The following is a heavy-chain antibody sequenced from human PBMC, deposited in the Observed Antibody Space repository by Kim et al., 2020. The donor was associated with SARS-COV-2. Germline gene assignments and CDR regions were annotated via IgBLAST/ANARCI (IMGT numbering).Heavy chain of an antibody. CDR2: INQGGRVK. J-gene: IGHJ4*02. Sequence: GGSLRLSCAASGFTFSSYWMSWVRQAPGKGLEWVANINQGGRVKYYADSVRGRFTISRDDAKNSVYLQMNSLGADDMAVYYCARVGWRGWAGEYWGAGTL. V-gene: IGHV3-7*01. D-gene: IGHD3-10*01. CDR1: GFTFSSYW. CDR3: ARVGWRGWAGEY.